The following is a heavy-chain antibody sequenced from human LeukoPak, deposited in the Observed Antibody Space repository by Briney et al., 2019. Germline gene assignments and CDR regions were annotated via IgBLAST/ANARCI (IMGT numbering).Heavy chain of an antibody. V-gene: IGHV4-59*11. D-gene: IGHD5/OR15-5a*01. CDR3: TRGSTLADDY. CDR1: GASISNHY. Sequence: SETLSLTCTVSGASISNHYWNWIRQRPGKGLEWIGYSRYSESSNYNPSLKGRATISVDTSKNQLSLTVNSVTAADTAAYYCTRGSTLADDYWGQGILVTVSP. CDR2: SRYSESS. J-gene: IGHJ4*02.